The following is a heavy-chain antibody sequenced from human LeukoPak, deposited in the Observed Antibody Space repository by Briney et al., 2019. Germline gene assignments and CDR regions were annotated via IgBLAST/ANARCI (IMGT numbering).Heavy chain of an antibody. Sequence: SETLSLTCTVSGGSISSYYWSWIRQPPGKGPEWIGYIYYSGSTNYDPSLKSRVTISVDTSKNQFSLKLSSVTAADTAVYYCARTNFSMVRGGTGWFDPWGQGTLVTVSS. J-gene: IGHJ5*02. CDR3: ARTNFSMVRGGTGWFDP. CDR2: IYYSGST. V-gene: IGHV4-59*01. D-gene: IGHD3-10*01. CDR1: GGSISSYY.